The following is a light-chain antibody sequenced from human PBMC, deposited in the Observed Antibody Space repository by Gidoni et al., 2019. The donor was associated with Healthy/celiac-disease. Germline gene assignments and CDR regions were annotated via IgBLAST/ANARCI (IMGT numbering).Light chain of an antibody. CDR3: QAWDSSTVV. V-gene: IGLV3-1*01. Sequence: SYELTQPPSVSVSPGQTASITCSGDKLGDKYACWYQQKPGQSPVLVLYQDSKRPSGIPERFSGSNSGNTATLTISGTQAMDEADDYCQAWDSSTVVFGGGTKLTVL. CDR1: KLGDKY. J-gene: IGLJ2*01. CDR2: QDS.